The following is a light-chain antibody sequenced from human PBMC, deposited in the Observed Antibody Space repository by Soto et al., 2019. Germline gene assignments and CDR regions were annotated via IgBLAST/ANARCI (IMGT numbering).Light chain of an antibody. CDR3: QQYDNLPFT. V-gene: IGKV1-33*01. J-gene: IGKJ3*01. CDR2: DAS. CDR1: QDISNY. Sequence: DIQMTQSPSSLSASVGDIVTITCQASQDISNYLNWYQQKPGKAPKLLIYDASNLETGVPSRFSGSGSGTAFTFTISSLQPEDIATYYCQQYDNLPFTFGPGTKVDIK.